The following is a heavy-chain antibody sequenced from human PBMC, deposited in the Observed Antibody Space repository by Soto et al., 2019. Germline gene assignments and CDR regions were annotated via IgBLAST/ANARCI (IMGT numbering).Heavy chain of an antibody. CDR1: GGTFSSYA. CDR3: ARAGSDYYDSSGYAWLDY. V-gene: IGHV1-69*13. Sequence: SVKVSCNASGGTFSSYAISWVRQAPGQGLEWMGGIIPIFGTANYAQKFQGRVTITADESTSTAYMELSSLRSEDTAVYYCARAGSDYYDSSGYAWLDYWGQGTLVTVSS. CDR2: IIPIFGTA. J-gene: IGHJ4*02. D-gene: IGHD3-22*01.